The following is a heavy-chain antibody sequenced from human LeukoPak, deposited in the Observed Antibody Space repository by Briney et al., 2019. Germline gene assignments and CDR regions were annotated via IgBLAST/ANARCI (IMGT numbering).Heavy chain of an antibody. CDR2: MNPTSGNT. CDR3: ARGRSMWYYDSSGYYTTSSEYNWFDP. D-gene: IGHD3-22*01. CDR1: ASTFTSSN. J-gene: IGHJ5*02. V-gene: IGHV1-8*01. Sequence: ASVKVSCNASASTFTSSNINRIRQATGQGLEWMGWMNPTSGNTAYAQKFQGRVTITSNTSISTAYMELSSLKSEDTAVYYCARGRSMWYYDSSGYYTTSSEYNWFDPWGQGTLVTVSS.